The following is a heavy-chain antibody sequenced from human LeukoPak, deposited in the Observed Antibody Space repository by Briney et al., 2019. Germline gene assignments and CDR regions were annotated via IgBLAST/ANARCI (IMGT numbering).Heavy chain of an antibody. Sequence: GGSLRLSCAASGFTISSSAMSWVSQAPGKGLEWVSAISWSGGSRYYADSVKGRFTISRDNSKNTLYLQMNRLRDEDTAVYDCAKEVDYWGQGTLVTVSS. V-gene: IGHV3-23*01. CDR2: ISWSGGSR. CDR1: GFTISSSA. CDR3: AKEVDY. J-gene: IGHJ4*02.